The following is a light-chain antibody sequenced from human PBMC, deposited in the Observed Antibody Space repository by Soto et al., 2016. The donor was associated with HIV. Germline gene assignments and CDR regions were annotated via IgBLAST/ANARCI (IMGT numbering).Light chain of an antibody. CDR3: QSADNSGTYVV. CDR2: KDS. CDR1: ALPRQY. J-gene: IGLJ2*01. Sequence: SYELTQPPSVSVSPGQTARITCSGDALPRQYVYWYQQKAGLAPVLVIYKDSERPSGIPERLSGSSSGRTVTLTISGVQAEDEADYYCQSADNSGTYVVFGGRDQADR. V-gene: IGLV3-25*03.